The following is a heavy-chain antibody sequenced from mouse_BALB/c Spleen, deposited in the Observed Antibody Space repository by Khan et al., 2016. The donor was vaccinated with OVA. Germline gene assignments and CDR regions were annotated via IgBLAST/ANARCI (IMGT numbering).Heavy chain of an antibody. CDR1: GYTFTDYY. CDR2: ISPGSGDT. Sequence: QVQLQQSGAELARPGASVKLSCKASGYTFTDYYINWVKQRTGQGLEWIGEISPGSGDTYYNERFKGKATLTADKSSSTAYMQLSSLTSEASAVYFCARRNYFGYPFAYWGQGTLGTVSA. D-gene: IGHD1-2*01. J-gene: IGHJ3*01. V-gene: IGHV1-77*01. CDR3: ARRNYFGYPFAY.